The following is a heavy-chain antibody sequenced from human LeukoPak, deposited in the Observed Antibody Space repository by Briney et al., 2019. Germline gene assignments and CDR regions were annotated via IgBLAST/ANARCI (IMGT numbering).Heavy chain of an antibody. CDR1: GFTFSSYA. J-gene: IGHJ1*01. CDR3: AKDWSPRWLVLRDDTEHFHH. Sequence: GGSLRLSCAASGFTFSSYALSWVRQAPGKGLEWVSTVSGSGHTTYYADSVKGRFTIPRDNSKSTLYLQMSSLRAEDTAVYSCAKDWSPRWLVLRDDTEHFHHWGQGTLVTVSS. CDR2: VSGSGHTT. V-gene: IGHV3-23*01. D-gene: IGHD6-19*01.